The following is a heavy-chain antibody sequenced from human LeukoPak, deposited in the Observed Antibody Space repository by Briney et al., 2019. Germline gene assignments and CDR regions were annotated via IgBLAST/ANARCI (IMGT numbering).Heavy chain of an antibody. J-gene: IGHJ4*02. CDR1: GFTFSSYE. CDR2: ISRSGSTI. CDR3: ARRGGNFDY. Sequence: GGSLRLSCAASGFTFSSYEMSWVRQAPGKGLEWVSYISRSGSTIYYADSVKGRFTTSRDNAKNSLYLQMNSLRAEDTAVYYCARRGGNFDYWGQGTLVTVSS. D-gene: IGHD3-10*01. V-gene: IGHV3-48*03.